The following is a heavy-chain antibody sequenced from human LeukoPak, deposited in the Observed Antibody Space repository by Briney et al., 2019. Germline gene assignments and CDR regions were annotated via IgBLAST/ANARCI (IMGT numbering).Heavy chain of an antibody. J-gene: IGHJ4*02. CDR1: GFPFSTYS. CDR3: AKSNYGDGDY. V-gene: IGHV3-21*04. Sequence: NTGGSLRLSCAASGFPFSTYSMNWVRPAPGKGLEWVSSISSSTTYIQYADSVKGRFTISRDNSTNTLYLQMNSLRAEDTAVYYCAKSNYGDGDYWGQGTLVTVSS. D-gene: IGHD4-11*01. CDR2: ISSSTTYI.